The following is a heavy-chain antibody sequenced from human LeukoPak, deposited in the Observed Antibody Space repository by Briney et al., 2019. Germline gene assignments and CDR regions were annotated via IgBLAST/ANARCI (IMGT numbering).Heavy chain of an antibody. D-gene: IGHD3-22*01. Sequence: ASVKVSCKASGYTFTSYGISWVRQAPGQGLEWMGWISAYNGNTNYAQKPQGGVTMTTDTSTSTAYMELRSLRSDDTAVYCCASLTDDSNGGGYWGQGTLVTVSS. CDR2: ISAYNGNT. J-gene: IGHJ4*02. V-gene: IGHV1-18*01. CDR1: GYTFTSYG. CDR3: ASLTDDSNGGGY.